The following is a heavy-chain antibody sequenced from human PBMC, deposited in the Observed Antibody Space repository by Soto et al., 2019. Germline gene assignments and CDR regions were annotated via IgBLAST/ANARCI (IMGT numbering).Heavy chain of an antibody. CDR3: ARDRNLRGYSYGTFDY. CDR1: GSTFSSYG. D-gene: IGHD5-18*01. CDR2: IWYDGSNK. Sequence: QVQLVESGGGVVQPGRSLRLSCAASGSTFSSYGMHWVRQAPGKGLEWVAVIWYDGSNKYYADSVKGRFTISRDNSKNTLYLQMNSLRAEDTAVYYCARDRNLRGYSYGTFDYWGQGTLVTVSS. J-gene: IGHJ4*02. V-gene: IGHV3-33*01.